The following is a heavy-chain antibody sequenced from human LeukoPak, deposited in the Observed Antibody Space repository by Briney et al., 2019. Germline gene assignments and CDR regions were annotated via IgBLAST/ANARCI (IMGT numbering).Heavy chain of an antibody. CDR3: AKQGVTFYFDY. Sequence: GRSLRLSFAASGFSFSSYAMHWVRQAPGKGLEWVAAMSYDGSNKDYANSVKGRFTISRDNSKNTLYLQMNSLRAEDTAVYYCAKQGVTFYFDYWGQGTLVTVSS. J-gene: IGHJ4*02. CDR2: MSYDGSNK. V-gene: IGHV3-30-3*01. D-gene: IGHD3-10*01. CDR1: GFSFSSYA.